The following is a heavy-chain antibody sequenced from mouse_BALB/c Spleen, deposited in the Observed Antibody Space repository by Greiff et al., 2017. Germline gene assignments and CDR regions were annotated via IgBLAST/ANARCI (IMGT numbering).Heavy chain of an antibody. J-gene: IGHJ4*01. V-gene: IGHV5-6*01. Sequence: EVKLMESGGDLVKPGGSLKLSCAASGFTFSSYGMSWVRQTPDKRLEWVATISSGGSYTYYPDSVKGRFTISRDNAKNTLYLQMSSLKSEDTAMYYCARHIYYGYDERDYYAMDYWGQGTSVTVSS. CDR3: ARHIYYGYDERDYYAMDY. CDR1: GFTFSSYG. CDR2: ISSGGSYT. D-gene: IGHD2-2*01.